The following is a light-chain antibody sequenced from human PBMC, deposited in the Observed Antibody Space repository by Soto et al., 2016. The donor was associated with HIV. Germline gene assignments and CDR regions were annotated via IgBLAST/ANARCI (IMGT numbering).Light chain of an antibody. V-gene: IGLV3-1*01. CDR1: KLGGRY. CDR2: QDT. J-gene: IGLJ2*01. Sequence: SYELTQPPSVSVSPGQTASITCPGDKLGGRYSSWYQQKPGQSPLLIVYQDTKRPSGIPERFSGSNSGNTATLTISGTQALDEADYYCLAWDNSAVVFGRGTKLTVL. CDR3: LAWDNSAVV.